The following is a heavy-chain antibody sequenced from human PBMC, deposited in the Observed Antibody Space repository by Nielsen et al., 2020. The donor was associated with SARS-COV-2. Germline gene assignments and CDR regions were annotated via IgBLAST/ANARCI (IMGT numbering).Heavy chain of an antibody. D-gene: IGHD5-12*01. J-gene: IGHJ6*02. Sequence: GESLKISCAASGITFSDSVMSWVRQAPGKGLEWVSVIYSGGTTTYYADSVKGRFTISRDNSKNTLYLQMNSLRAEDTAVYYCARGLREGMDVWGQGTTVTVSS. CDR2: IYSGGTTT. V-gene: IGHV3-23*03. CDR3: ARGLREGMDV. CDR1: GITFSDSV.